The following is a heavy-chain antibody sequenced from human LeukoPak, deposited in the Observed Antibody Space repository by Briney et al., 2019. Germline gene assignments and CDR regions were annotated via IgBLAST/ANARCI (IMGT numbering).Heavy chain of an antibody. V-gene: IGHV3-23*01. Sequence: GGSLRLSCAASGFTLSSYAMSWVRQAPGKGLEWVSAIGASGGSTYYADSVNGRFTISRDNSKNTLYLQMHSLRAGDTALYYCAKGPSTISPLQDWGQGTLVTVSS. J-gene: IGHJ4*02. CDR2: IGASGGST. CDR1: GFTLSSYA. CDR3: AKGPSTISPLQD. D-gene: IGHD5-24*01.